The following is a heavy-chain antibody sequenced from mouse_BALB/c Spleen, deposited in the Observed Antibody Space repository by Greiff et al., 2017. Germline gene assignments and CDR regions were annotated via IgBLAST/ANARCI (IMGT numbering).Heavy chain of an antibody. CDR2: ISTYYSDA. Sequence: VQLQQSGAELVRPGASVKISCKGSGYTFTDYAMHWVKQSHAKRLEWIGVISTYYSDASYKQKFKGKATMTVDKSSSTAYMELARLTSEDSAIYYCASHGSSSYYGMDYWGQGTSVTVSS. CDR3: ASHGSSSYYGMDY. D-gene: IGHD1-1*01. J-gene: IGHJ4*01. CDR1: GYTFTDYA. V-gene: IGHV1S137*01.